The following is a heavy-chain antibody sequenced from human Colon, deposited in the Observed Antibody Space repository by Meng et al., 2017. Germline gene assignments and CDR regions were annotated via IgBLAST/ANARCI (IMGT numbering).Heavy chain of an antibody. D-gene: IGHD3-10*02. Sequence: GGSLRLSCAASGFTFSDYFMSWVRQAPGKGLEWIAYISGHSNTIYYADSVRGRVSISRDNAKNSMYLQMYSLGAEDTAVYYCARDVRFSRVGLDVWGQGTTVTVSS. CDR3: ARDVRFSRVGLDV. V-gene: IGHV3-11*01. CDR2: ISGHSNTI. J-gene: IGHJ6*02. CDR1: GFTFSDYF.